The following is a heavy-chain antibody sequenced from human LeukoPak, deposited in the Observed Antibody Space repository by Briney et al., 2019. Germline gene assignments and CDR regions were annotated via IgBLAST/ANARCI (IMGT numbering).Heavy chain of an antibody. CDR2: ISGSDYST. Sequence: PGGSLRLSCAASGFTFSSYAMSWVRQAPGKGLEWVSAISGSDYSTYYADSVKGRFTISRDNSKNTLYLQMNSLRAEDTAVYYCVRYYTRQSWYFDLWGRGTLVTVSS. CDR1: GFTFSSYA. CDR3: VRYYTRQSWYFDL. J-gene: IGHJ2*01. D-gene: IGHD2-15*01. V-gene: IGHV3-23*01.